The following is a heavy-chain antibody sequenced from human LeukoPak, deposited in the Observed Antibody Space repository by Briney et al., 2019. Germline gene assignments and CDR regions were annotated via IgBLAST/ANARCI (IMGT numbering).Heavy chain of an antibody. D-gene: IGHD6-13*01. CDR2: IIPIFGTT. J-gene: IGHJ6*03. CDR3: ARAVGLTGYSSSWYSGYYYYMDV. CDR1: GGTFSSYA. Sequence: SVKVSCKASGGTFSSYAISWVRQAPGQGLEWMGGIIPIFGTTNYAQKFQDRVTITADKSTSTAYMELSSLRSEDTAVYYCARAVGLTGYSSSWYSGYYYYMDVWGKGTTVTVSS. V-gene: IGHV1-69*06.